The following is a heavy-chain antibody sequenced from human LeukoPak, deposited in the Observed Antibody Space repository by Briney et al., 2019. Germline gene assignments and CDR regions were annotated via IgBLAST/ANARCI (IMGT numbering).Heavy chain of an antibody. CDR1: GFTFSSYA. D-gene: IGHD4-17*01. CDR3: ARDRLHADYAFDY. CDR2: ISGSGGST. V-gene: IGHV3-23*01. J-gene: IGHJ4*02. Sequence: GGSLRLSCAASGFTFSSYAMTWVRQAPGKGLEWVSAISGSGGSTYYADSVKGRFTISRDNSKNTLYLQMNSLRAEDTAVYYCARDRLHADYAFDYWGQGTLVTVSS.